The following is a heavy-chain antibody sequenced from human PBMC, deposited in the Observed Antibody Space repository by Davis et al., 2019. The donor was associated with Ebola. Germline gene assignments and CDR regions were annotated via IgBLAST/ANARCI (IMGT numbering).Heavy chain of an antibody. CDR1: GGPISSSSYY. CDR2: IYYSGST. CDR3: AISDGYTAPSAFDI. J-gene: IGHJ3*02. D-gene: IGHD5-18*01. Sequence: PSETLSLTCTVSGGPISSSSYYWGWIRQPPGKGLEWIGGIYYSGSTYYNPSLKSRVTISVDTSKNQFSLKLSSVTAADTAVYYCAISDGYTAPSAFDIWGQGTMVTVSS. V-gene: IGHV4-39*07.